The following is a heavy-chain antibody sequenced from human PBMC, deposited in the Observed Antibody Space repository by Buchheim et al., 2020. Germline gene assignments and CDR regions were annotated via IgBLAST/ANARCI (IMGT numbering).Heavy chain of an antibody. CDR2: INQDGSTK. CDR1: GFTFSSYW. D-gene: IGHD2-21*01. CDR3: ADDEAYGKADY. Sequence: EVRLVESGGGLVQPGGSLRLSCAASGFTFSSYWMAWVRQAPGKGLEWVANINQDGSTKNYLNSVKGRFTISRDNAKNSLYLQMNSLRVEDTAVYYCADDEAYGKADYWGQGT. V-gene: IGHV3-7*01. J-gene: IGHJ4*02.